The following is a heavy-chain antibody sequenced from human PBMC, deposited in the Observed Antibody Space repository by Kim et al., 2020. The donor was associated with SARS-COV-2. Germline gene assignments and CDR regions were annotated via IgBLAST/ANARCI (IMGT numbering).Heavy chain of an antibody. CDR2: IIPIFGTA. J-gene: IGHJ4*02. CDR1: GGTFSSYA. Sequence: SVKVACKAGGGTFSSYAISWVRQAPGQGLEWMGGIIPIFGTANYAQKFQGRVTITADGSTSTAYMELSSLRSEDTAVYYCARDSAYDSSGYYYTYWGQGTLVTVSS. V-gene: IGHV1-69*13. D-gene: IGHD3-22*01. CDR3: ARDSAYDSSGYYYTY.